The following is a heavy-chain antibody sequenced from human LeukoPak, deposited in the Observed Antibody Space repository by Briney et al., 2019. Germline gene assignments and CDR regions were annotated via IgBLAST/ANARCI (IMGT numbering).Heavy chain of an antibody. CDR2: INHRGST. V-gene: IGHV4-34*01. Sequence: SETLSLTCAVYGGPFSHYYWTWIRQPPGKGVEWIGEINHRGSTDYNPSLKSRVTISVDTSKNQFSLKLTSVTAADTAVYYCARDQTYYVSSGYYYVTYFQHWGQGILVTVSS. CDR3: ARDQTYYVSSGYYYVTYFQH. J-gene: IGHJ1*01. D-gene: IGHD3-22*01. CDR1: GGPFSHYY.